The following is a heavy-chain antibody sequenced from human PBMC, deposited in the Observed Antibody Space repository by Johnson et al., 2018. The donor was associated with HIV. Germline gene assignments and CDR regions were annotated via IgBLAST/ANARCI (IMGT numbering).Heavy chain of an antibody. CDR2: IGGNGGNI. CDR3: ARDVNRYYYVGAFDI. J-gene: IGHJ3*02. D-gene: IGHD3-10*02. Sequence: QVQLVESGGGLVNPGGSLRLSCAASGFTFSNAWMTWVRQAPGKGLEWVSNIGGNGGNIYNADSVKGRFTISRDNAKNSLYLQMNSLRAEDTAVYYCARDVNRYYYVGAFDIWGQGTMVTVSS. V-gene: IGHV3-11*04. CDR1: GFTFSNAW.